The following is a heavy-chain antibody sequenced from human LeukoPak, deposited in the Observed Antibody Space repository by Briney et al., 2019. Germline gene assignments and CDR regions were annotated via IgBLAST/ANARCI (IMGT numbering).Heavy chain of an antibody. D-gene: IGHD1-26*01. Sequence: QSGGSLRLSCAASGFTVSYSYMNWVRQAPGKGLEWVSVIYSGGSTYYADSVKGRFTISRDNSKNTLYLQMNSLRAEDTAVYYCARVGWEWDAFDIWGQGTMVTVSS. V-gene: IGHV3-66*01. CDR1: GFTVSYSY. J-gene: IGHJ3*02. CDR3: ARVGWEWDAFDI. CDR2: IYSGGST.